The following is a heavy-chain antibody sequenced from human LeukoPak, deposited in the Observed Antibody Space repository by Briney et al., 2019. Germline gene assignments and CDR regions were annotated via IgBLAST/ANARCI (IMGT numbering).Heavy chain of an antibody. CDR2: ISGSGGST. V-gene: IGHV3-23*01. Sequence: GGSLRLSCAASGFTFSSYAMSWGRQAPGKGLEWVSAISGSGGSTYYADSVKGRFTISRDNSKNTLYLQMNSLRAEDTAVYYCAKPPGEWLLPGWFDPWGQGTPVTVSS. D-gene: IGHD3-3*01. J-gene: IGHJ5*02. CDR3: AKPPGEWLLPGWFDP. CDR1: GFTFSSYA.